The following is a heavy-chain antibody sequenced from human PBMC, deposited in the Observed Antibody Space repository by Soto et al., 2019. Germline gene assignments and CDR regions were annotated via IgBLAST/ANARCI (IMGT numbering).Heavy chain of an antibody. CDR2: INTDGGST. D-gene: IGHD6-19*01. CDR3: VRDGTVALFDALDI. J-gene: IGHJ3*02. V-gene: IGHV3-74*01. CDR1: GFTFSNYW. Sequence: GGSLRLSCAASGFTFSNYWMHWVRQAPGKGLVWVSRINTDGGSTNYADSVKGRFTISRDNAKNTLYLQMNSLSAEDTAVYYCVRDGTVALFDALDIWGQGTMVTVSS.